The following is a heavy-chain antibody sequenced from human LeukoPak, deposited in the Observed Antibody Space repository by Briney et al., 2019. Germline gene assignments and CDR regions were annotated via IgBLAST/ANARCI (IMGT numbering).Heavy chain of an antibody. V-gene: IGHV3-21*01. CDR2: ISSSSSCI. Sequence: PGGSLRLSCAASGFTFSSYSMNWVRQAPGKGLEWVSSISSSSSCIYYADSVKGRFTISRDNAKNSLYLQMNSLRAEDTAVYYCASLGPGAPDAFDIWGQGTMVTVSS. CDR3: ASLGPGAPDAFDI. CDR1: GFTFSSYS. D-gene: IGHD1-1*01. J-gene: IGHJ3*02.